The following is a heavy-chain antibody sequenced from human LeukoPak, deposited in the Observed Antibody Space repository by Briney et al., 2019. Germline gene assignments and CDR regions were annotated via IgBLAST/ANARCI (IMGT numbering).Heavy chain of an antibody. D-gene: IGHD3-9*01. CDR3: ARGSLRYFDWLLYADY. V-gene: IGHV1-2*02. J-gene: IGHJ4*02. Sequence: ASVKVSCKASGYTFTGYYMHWVRQAPGQGLEWMGWINPNSGGTNYAQKFQGRVTMTRDTSISTAYMELSRLRSDDTAVYYCARGSLRYFDWLLYADYWGQGTLVTVSS. CDR2: INPNSGGT. CDR1: GYTFTGYY.